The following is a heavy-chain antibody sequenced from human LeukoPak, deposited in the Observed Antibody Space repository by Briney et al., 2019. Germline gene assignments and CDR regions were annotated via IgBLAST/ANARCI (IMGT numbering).Heavy chain of an antibody. CDR3: ARRDYDFWSGYDSNWFDP. D-gene: IGHD3-3*01. CDR1: GYTFTSYY. J-gene: IGHJ5*02. CDR2: INPSGGST. V-gene: IGHV1-46*01. Sequence: ASVKVSCKASGYTFTSYYMHWVRQAPGQGLEWMGIINPSGGSTIYAQKFQGRVTMTRDTSTSTVYMELSSLRSEDTAVYYCARRDYDFWSGYDSNWFDPWGQGTLVTVSS.